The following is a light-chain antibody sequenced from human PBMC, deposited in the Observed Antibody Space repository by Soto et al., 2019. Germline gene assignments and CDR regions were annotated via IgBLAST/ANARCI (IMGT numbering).Light chain of an antibody. Sequence: QSVLTQPPSASGTPGQRVTIPCSGSSSNIGSNTVNWYQQLPGTAPKLLIYSNNQRPSGVPDRFSGSKSDTSASLAISGLQSDDEADYYCAAWDGSLNGPVFGGGTKVTVL. CDR3: AAWDGSLNGPV. V-gene: IGLV1-44*01. J-gene: IGLJ2*01. CDR1: SSNIGSNT. CDR2: SNN.